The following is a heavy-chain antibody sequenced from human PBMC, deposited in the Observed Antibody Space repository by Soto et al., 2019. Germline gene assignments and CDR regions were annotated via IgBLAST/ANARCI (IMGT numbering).Heavy chain of an antibody. D-gene: IGHD3-22*01. CDR1: GGSISSYY. J-gene: IGHJ5*02. V-gene: IGHV4-59*01. Sequence: PXGTLSLTVTVSGGSISSYYWSWIRQPPGKGLEWIGYFYYTGSTNYNPSLKSRLTISVDTSRNQFSLKLSSVTAADTAVYYCARYYYDSSAHWGFDPWGQGTLVTVSS. CDR2: FYYTGST. CDR3: ARYYYDSSAHWGFDP.